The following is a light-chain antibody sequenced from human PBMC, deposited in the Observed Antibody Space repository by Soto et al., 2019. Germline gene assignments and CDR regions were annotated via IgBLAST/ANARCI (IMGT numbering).Light chain of an antibody. Sequence: IVLTQSTATLSWSPGEIATLSCRASQSVSSYLAWYQQKPGQAPRLLIYDASNRATGIPARFSGSGSGTDFTLTISSLDPEDFAIYYCQQRRNWPPITFGQGTRLEIK. J-gene: IGKJ5*01. CDR1: QSVSSY. V-gene: IGKV3-11*01. CDR2: DAS. CDR3: QQRRNWPPIT.